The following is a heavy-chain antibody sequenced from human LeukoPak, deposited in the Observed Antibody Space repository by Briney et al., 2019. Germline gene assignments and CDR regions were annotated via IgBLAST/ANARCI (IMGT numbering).Heavy chain of an antibody. J-gene: IGHJ6*02. Sequence: GGSLRLSCAASGFTFSSYGMHWVRQAPVKGLEWVAVISYDGSNKYYADSVKGRFTIPRDNSKNTLFLQMNSLRAEDTAVYYCARDLMSTIYYYYGMDVWGQGTTVTVSS. CDR3: ARDLMSTIYYYYGMDV. CDR1: GFTFSSYG. V-gene: IGHV3-30*19. D-gene: IGHD5-24*01. CDR2: ISYDGSNK.